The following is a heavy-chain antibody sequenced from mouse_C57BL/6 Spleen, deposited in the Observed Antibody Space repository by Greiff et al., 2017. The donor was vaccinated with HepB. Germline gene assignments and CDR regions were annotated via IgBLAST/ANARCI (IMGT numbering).Heavy chain of an antibody. CDR1: GYTFTSYW. CDR2: IDPSDSYT. Sequence: QVQLQQPGAELVMPGASVKLSCKASGYTFTSYWMHWVKQRPGQGLEWIGEIDPSDSYTNYNQKFKGKSTLTVDKSSSTAYMQLSSLTSEDSAVYYCARRLLPSYYYGSSSGFAYWGQGTLVTVSA. D-gene: IGHD1-1*01. J-gene: IGHJ3*01. CDR3: ARRLLPSYYYGSSSGFAY. V-gene: IGHV1-69*01.